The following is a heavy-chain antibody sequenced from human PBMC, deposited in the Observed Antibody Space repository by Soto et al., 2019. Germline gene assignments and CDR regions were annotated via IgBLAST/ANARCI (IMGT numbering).Heavy chain of an antibody. CDR1: GGYISNYY. V-gene: IGHV4-59*12. D-gene: IGHD2-2*01. CDR3: ARVPGP. CDR2: IYHSGST. J-gene: IGHJ5*02. Sequence: PSETLSLTYTVSGGYISNYYWSWIRQPPGKGLEWIGYIYHSGSTYYNPSLKSRVTISVDRSKNQFSLKLSSVTAEDTAVYYCARVPGPWGQGTLVTVSS.